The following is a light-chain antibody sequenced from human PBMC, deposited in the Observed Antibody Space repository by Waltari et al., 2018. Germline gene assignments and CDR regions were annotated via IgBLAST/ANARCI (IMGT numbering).Light chain of an antibody. CDR1: QNIYTN. V-gene: IGKV1-6*01. J-gene: IGKJ4*01. CDR2: AAS. CDR3: QHYYDNPLT. Sequence: IQMTQSPSALSASVGDRVTISCRASQNIYTNLAWYQLKPGKAPKLLIYAASRLQSGIPSRFSGSGSGTDFTLTINSLQPEDSAAYYCQHYYDNPLTFGGGTKVEIK.